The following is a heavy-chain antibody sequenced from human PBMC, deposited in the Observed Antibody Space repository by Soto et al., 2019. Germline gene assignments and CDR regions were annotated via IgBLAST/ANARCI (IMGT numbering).Heavy chain of an antibody. J-gene: IGHJ4*02. CDR3: ARQDIYYGSGTYLDY. D-gene: IGHD3-10*01. V-gene: IGHV4-39*01. CDR1: GGSISSSSYY. CDR2: INYGGST. Sequence: SETLSLTCTVSGGSISSSSYYWGWIRQPPGKGLEWIGTINYGGSTYYNPSLKSRVTISVDTSNNQFSLKVSSVTAADTAVYYCARQDIYYGSGTYLDYWGQGTLVTVSS.